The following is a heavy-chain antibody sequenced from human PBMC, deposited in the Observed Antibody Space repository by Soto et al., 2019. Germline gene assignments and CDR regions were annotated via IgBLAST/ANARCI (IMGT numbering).Heavy chain of an antibody. D-gene: IGHD2-2*01. CDR2: ISYDGSNK. V-gene: IGHV3-30*18. Sequence: GGSLRLSCAASGFTFTTYGMNWVRQAPGKGLEWVAVISYDGSNKLYADSVRGRFAISRDNSKNTLYLQMDSLRPEDTAVYYCAKDRGYCSSPICFNTPDFDYWGQGAPVTVSS. J-gene: IGHJ4*02. CDR1: GFTFTTYG. CDR3: AKDRGYCSSPICFNTPDFDY.